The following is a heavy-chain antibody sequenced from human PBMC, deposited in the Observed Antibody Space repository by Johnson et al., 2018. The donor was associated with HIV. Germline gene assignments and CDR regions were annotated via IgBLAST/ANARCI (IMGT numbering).Heavy chain of an antibody. CDR1: GFTFDDYA. D-gene: IGHD5-18*01. CDR3: EKVRQLWELNGAFDI. J-gene: IGHJ3*02. V-gene: IGHV3-43D*03. Sequence: VQLVESGGGLVQPGGSLRLSCAASGFTFDDYAMHWVRQAPGKGLEWVSLISWDGGSTDYADSVKGRFTISRDNSKNSLYLQMNSLRAEYTALYYCEKVRQLWELNGAFDIWGQGTMVTVSS. CDR2: ISWDGGST.